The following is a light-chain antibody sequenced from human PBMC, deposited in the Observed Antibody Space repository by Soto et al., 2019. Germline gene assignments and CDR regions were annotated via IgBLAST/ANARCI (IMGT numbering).Light chain of an antibody. Sequence: QSVLTQPPSASGSPGQSVTISCTGTSSDVGGYEYVSWYQQHPGKAPKLMIYEVSKRPSGVPDRFSGSKSGNTASLTVSGRQGEDEGDYYCSSYAGSDNLYVFGPGTKLTVL. CDR3: SSYAGSDNLYV. V-gene: IGLV2-8*01. CDR1: SSDVGGYEY. J-gene: IGLJ1*01. CDR2: EVS.